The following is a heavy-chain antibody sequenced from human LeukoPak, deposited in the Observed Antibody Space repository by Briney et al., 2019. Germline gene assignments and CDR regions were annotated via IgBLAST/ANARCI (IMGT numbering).Heavy chain of an antibody. D-gene: IGHD3-3*01. CDR3: ARGFDHYDFWSGFPASGEWFDP. V-gene: IGHV1-2*02. J-gene: IGHJ5*02. Sequence: ASVKVSCKASGYTFTGYYMHWVRQAPGQGLEWMGWINPNSGGTNYAQKFQGRVTMTRDTSISPAYMELSRLRSDDTAVYYCARGFDHYDFWSGFPASGEWFDPWGQGTLVTVSS. CDR1: GYTFTGYY. CDR2: INPNSGGT.